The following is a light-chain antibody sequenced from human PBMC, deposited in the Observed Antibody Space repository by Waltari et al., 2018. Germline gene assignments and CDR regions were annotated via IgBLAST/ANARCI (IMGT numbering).Light chain of an antibody. Sequence: DIVMTQSPDSLPVSLGERATINCKSSQSVLYSSNNKNYLAWYQQKPGQPPKLLIYWASTRESGVPDRFSGSGSGTDFTLTISSLQAEDVAVYYCQQYYSTPRTFGGG. CDR3: QQYYSTPRT. CDR1: QSVLYSSNNKNY. CDR2: WAS. J-gene: IGKJ4*01. V-gene: IGKV4-1*01.